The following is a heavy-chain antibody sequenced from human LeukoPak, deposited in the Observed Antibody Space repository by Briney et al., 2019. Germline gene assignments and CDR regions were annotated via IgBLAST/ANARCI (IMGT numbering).Heavy chain of an antibody. V-gene: IGHV3-74*01. CDR2: INTDGSST. D-gene: IGHD3-3*01. J-gene: IGHJ4*02. Sequence: GGSLRLSCAASGFTFSSYWMHWVRQAPGKGLVWVSRINTDGSSTSYADSVKGRFTISRDNAKNTLYLQMNSLRAEDTAVYYCARGKGRAYYDFWSGHPDYWGQGTLVTVSS. CDR3: ARGKGRAYYDFWSGHPDY. CDR1: GFTFSSYW.